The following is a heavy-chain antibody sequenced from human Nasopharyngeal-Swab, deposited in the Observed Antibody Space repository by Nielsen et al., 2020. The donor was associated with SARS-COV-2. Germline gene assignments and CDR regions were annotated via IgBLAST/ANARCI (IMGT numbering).Heavy chain of an antibody. Sequence: SETLSLTCAVYGGSFSGSHWSWIRQPPGKGLEWIGEINHSGSTKYNPSLKSRVTISVDTSKNQFPLKLSSVTAEDTAVYYCARDGLDYDFWSAYFMDVWGQGTTVTVSS. CDR3: ARDGLDYDFWSAYFMDV. CDR1: GGSFSGSH. CDR2: INHSGST. D-gene: IGHD3-3*01. V-gene: IGHV4-34*01. J-gene: IGHJ6*02.